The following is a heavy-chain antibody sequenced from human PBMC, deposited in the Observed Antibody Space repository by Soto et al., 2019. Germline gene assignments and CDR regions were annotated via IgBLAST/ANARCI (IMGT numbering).Heavy chain of an antibody. Sequence: QITLKESGPTLVKPTQTLTLTCTFSGFSLSTSGVGVGWIRQPPGEALEYLALIYWDNDKRYSPPLHSRLTINKDTSKNQVVLTMTNMDPVDTATYYCAHRQGGYNWNDGDFDYWGQGILVTVSS. J-gene: IGHJ4*02. V-gene: IGHV2-5*02. D-gene: IGHD1-1*01. CDR3: AHRQGGYNWNDGDFDY. CDR1: GFSLSTSGVG. CDR2: IYWDNDK.